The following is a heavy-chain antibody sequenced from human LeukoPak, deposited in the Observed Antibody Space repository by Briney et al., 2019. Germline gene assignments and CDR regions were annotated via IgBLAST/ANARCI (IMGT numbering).Heavy chain of an antibody. D-gene: IGHD6-13*01. CDR1: GYTFTTYW. Sequence: GESLKTPCKGSGYTFTTYWIGWVRQMPGKGLEWMGIIYPGDSDPRYSPSFQGQVTISGDKSISAAYLQWSSLKASDSAMYYCARHGLGSSWFGFDCWGQGTLVTVSS. J-gene: IGHJ4*02. CDR3: ARHGLGSSWFGFDC. V-gene: IGHV5-51*01. CDR2: IYPGDSDP.